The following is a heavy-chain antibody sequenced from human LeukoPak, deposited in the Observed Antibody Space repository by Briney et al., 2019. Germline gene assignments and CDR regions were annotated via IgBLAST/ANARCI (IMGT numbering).Heavy chain of an antibody. CDR2: INHYGST. D-gene: IGHD3-10*01. J-gene: IGHJ4*02. CDR3: ARGGYYGSGNYYPITYSDF. Sequence: SETLSLTCVVHGGSLSGFYWNWIRQPPGKGLEWIGEINHYGSTNYNSSLKTRVTISVDTSKNQFSLNLTSVTAADTAVYYCARGGYYGSGNYYPITYSDFWGQGTPGTVSS. V-gene: IGHV4-34*01. CDR1: GGSLSGFY.